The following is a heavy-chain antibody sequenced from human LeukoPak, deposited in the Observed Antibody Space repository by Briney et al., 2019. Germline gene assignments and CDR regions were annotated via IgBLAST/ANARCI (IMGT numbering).Heavy chain of an antibody. CDR1: GGSFSGYY. J-gene: IGHJ5*02. CDR3: ARHEVVPYNWFDP. V-gene: IGHV4-34*01. Sequence: SETLSLTCAVYGGSFSGYYWSWIRQPPGKGLEWIGEINHSGSTNYNPSLKSRVTISVDTSKNQFSLKLSSVTAADTAVYYCARHEVVPYNWFDPWGQGTLVTVSS. D-gene: IGHD2-2*01. CDR2: INHSGST.